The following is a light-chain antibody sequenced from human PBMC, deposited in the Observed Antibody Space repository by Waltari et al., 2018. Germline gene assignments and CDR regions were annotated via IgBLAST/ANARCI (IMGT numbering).Light chain of an antibody. V-gene: IGLV1-44*01. CDR3: GAWDDSLDGLVL. CDR1: SSNIGTTS. CDR2: SAN. J-gene: IGLJ2*01. Sequence: QSVLTQPPSASGTPGQKVTISCSGSSSNIGTTSVNWYQHLPGTAPRLLIYSANKRPSGVPDRFSGSKSGTSASLAISGLQSDDEGDYYCGAWDDSLDGLVLFGGGTKLTVL.